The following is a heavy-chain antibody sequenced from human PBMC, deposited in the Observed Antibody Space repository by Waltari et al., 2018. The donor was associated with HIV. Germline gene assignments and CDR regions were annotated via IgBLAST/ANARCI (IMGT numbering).Heavy chain of an antibody. CDR2: ISDSGGST. D-gene: IGHD2-15*01. CDR1: GFGFSTFA. Sequence: EVQLLESGGGLVQPGGSLRLSCAASGFGFSTFAMTWVRPAPGKGLEWVSTISDSGGSTDYADSVKGRFTLSRDNSNNTVDLQMNSLRAEDTAVYFCAKGLRYRSGVKCKLEYGLDAWGQGTTVTVSS. J-gene: IGHJ6*02. CDR3: AKGLRYRSGVKCKLEYGLDA. V-gene: IGHV3-23*01.